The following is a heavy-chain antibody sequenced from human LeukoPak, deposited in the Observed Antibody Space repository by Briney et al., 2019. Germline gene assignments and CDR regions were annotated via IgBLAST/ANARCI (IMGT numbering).Heavy chain of an antibody. V-gene: IGHV3-30*03. J-gene: IGHJ5*02. D-gene: IGHD3-10*01. CDR1: GFTFSNYG. Sequence: GGSLRLSCAASGFTFSNYGMHWVRQAPGKGLEWVALISYDGRNKYYADSVKGRFTISRDNSKNTLYLQMNSLRAEDTAVYYCARDQLGYYGSPSWGQGTLVTVSS. CDR2: ISYDGRNK. CDR3: ARDQLGYYGSPS.